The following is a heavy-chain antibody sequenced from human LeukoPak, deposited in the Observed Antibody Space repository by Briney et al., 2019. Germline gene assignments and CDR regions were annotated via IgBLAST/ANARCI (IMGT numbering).Heavy chain of an antibody. Sequence: GGSLRLSCAASGLTFSSYGMHWVRQAPGKGLEWVAFIRYDGSNKYYADSVKGRFTISRDNSKNTLYLQMNSLRAEDTAVYYCAPAGGSGSYYNPIDYWGQGTLVTVSS. CDR3: APAGGSGSYYNPIDY. J-gene: IGHJ4*02. V-gene: IGHV3-30*02. CDR1: GLTFSSYG. D-gene: IGHD3-10*01. CDR2: IRYDGSNK.